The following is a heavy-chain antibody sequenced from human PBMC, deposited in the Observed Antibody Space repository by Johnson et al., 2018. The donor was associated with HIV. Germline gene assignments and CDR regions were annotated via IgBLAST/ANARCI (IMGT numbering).Heavy chain of an antibody. CDR2: IRYDGSNK. J-gene: IGHJ3*02. V-gene: IGHV3-30*02. CDR1: GFTFNNYG. D-gene: IGHD6-19*01. CDR3: AKDREIHSSGWYKGSAFDI. Sequence: VQLVESGGGVVQPGGSLRLSCAASGFTFNNYGMHWVRQAPGKGLEWVAFIRYDGSNKNYVDSVKGRLTISRDNSKNTLYLQMNSLRPEDTALYYCAKDREIHSSGWYKGSAFDIWGQGTMVTVSA.